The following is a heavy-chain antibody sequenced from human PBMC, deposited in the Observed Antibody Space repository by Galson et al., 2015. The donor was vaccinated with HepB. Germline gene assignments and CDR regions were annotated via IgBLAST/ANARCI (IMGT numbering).Heavy chain of an antibody. Sequence: SVKVSCKASGYTFTTYAIHWVRQAPGLRLEWMGWINSANGNTKYSERFQGRVTVTRDTSASTAYMELSSLTSEDTAVYYCAKPLSVDYYYGLDVWGQGTTVTVSS. CDR3: AKPLSVDYYYGLDV. CDR2: INSANGNT. J-gene: IGHJ6*02. D-gene: IGHD2/OR15-2a*01. CDR1: GYTFTTYA. V-gene: IGHV1-3*01.